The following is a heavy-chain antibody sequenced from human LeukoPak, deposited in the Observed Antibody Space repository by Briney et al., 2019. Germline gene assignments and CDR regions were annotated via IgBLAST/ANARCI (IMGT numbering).Heavy chain of an antibody. V-gene: IGHV1-2*02. Sequence: GASVKVSCKASGYIFTAYFMHWVRQAPGQGLEWMGWLNPNSGDTNYAQKFQGRVTMTRDTSITTVYMELTSLRSDDTAVYYCVFEPSDWKYFAYWGQGALVTVSS. J-gene: IGHJ4*02. CDR1: GYIFTAYF. D-gene: IGHD1-1*01. CDR3: VFEPSDWKYFAY. CDR2: LNPNSGDT.